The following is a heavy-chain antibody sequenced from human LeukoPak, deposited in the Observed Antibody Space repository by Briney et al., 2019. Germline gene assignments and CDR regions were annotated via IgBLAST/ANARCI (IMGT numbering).Heavy chain of an antibody. CDR1: GYTFTGYY. V-gene: IGHV1-2*02. D-gene: IGHD3-10*01. CDR3: AREALEWFGELFPPDY. CDR2: INPNSGGT. Sequence: GASVKVSCKASGYTFTGYYMHWVRQAPGQGLEWMGWINPNSGGTNYAQKFQGRVTMTRDTSISTAYMELSRLRSDDTAVYYCAREALEWFGELFPPDYWGQGTLVTVSS. J-gene: IGHJ4*02.